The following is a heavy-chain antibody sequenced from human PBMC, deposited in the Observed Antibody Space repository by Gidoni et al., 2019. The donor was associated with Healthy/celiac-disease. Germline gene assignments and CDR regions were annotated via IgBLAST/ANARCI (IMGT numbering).Heavy chain of an antibody. V-gene: IGHV4-59*01. CDR2: IYYSGSP. Sequence: QVQLQESGPGLVTPSETLSLTCPVSGVSISSYYWSWIRQPPGKGLEWIGYIYYSGSPNYNPSLKSRVTISVDTSKNQFSLKLSSVTAADTAVYYCARQIDYDFWSGYFAFDYWGQGTLVTVSS. CDR1: GVSISSYY. CDR3: ARQIDYDFWSGYFAFDY. D-gene: IGHD3-3*01. J-gene: IGHJ4*02.